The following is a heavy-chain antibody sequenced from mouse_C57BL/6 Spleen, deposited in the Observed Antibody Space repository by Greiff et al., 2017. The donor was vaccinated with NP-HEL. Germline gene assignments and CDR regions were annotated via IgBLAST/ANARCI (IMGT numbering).Heavy chain of an antibody. CDR3: ALITTVPYFDY. V-gene: IGHV1-82*01. D-gene: IGHD1-1*01. J-gene: IGHJ2*01. Sequence: VQLQQSGPELVKPGASVKISCKASGYAFSSSWMNWVKQRPGKGLEWIGRIYPGDGDTNYNGKFKGKATLTADKSSSTAYMQLSSLTSEDSAVYSCALITTVPYFDYWGQGTTLTVSS. CDR1: GYAFSSSW. CDR2: IYPGDGDT.